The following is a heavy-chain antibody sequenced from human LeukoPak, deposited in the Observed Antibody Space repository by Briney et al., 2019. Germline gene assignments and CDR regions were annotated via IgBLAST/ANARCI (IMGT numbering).Heavy chain of an antibody. J-gene: IGHJ4*02. CDR2: ISGSGGST. D-gene: IGHD3-3*01. CDR1: GFTFSSYA. Sequence: GGSLRLSCAASGFTFSSYAMSWVRQAPGKGLEWVSAISGSGGSTYYADSVKGRFTISRDNSKNTLYLQMNSLRAEDTAVYYCAKGGDTIFGVVILYFDYWGQGTLVTVSS. V-gene: IGHV3-23*01. CDR3: AKGGDTIFGVVILYFDY.